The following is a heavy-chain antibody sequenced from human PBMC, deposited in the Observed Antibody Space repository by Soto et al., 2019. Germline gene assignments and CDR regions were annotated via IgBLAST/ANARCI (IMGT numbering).Heavy chain of an antibody. CDR2: ISGSGGST. CDR1: GFTFSSYA. J-gene: IGHJ4*02. V-gene: IGHV3-23*01. Sequence: GSLRLSCAASGFTFSSYAMSWVRQAPGKGLEWVSAISGSGGSTYYADSVKGRFTISRDNSKNTLYLQMNSLRAEDTAVYYCAKVGFLEIVVVPAAVYYFDYWGQGTLVTVSS. CDR3: AKVGFLEIVVVPAAVYYFDY. D-gene: IGHD2-2*03.